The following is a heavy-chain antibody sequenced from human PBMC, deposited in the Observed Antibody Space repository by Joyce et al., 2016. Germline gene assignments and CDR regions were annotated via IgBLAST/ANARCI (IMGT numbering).Heavy chain of an antibody. Sequence: QVKLVESGGGVVQPGRSLRPSCAASGFTFSGQSMHWVRQAPGKGLDWVAIISYDGKNTYYGDSMKGRFTISRDNSKNTVYLQVDSLRTEDTAVYYCARDGPKTTWDPGYYFDFWGQGTLVTVSS. CDR1: GFTFSGQS. V-gene: IGHV3-30*04. CDR3: ARDGPKTTWDPGYYFDF. D-gene: IGHD1-14*01. CDR2: ISYDGKNT. J-gene: IGHJ4*02.